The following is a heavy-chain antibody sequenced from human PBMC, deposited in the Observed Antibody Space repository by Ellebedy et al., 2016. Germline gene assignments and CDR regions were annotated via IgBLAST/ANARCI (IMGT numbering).Heavy chain of an antibody. Sequence: GGSLRLSXAASGFTFDDYAMHWVRQAPGKGLEWVSGISWNSGSIGYADSVKGRFTISRDNAKNSLYLQMNSLRAEDTALYYCAKVCSYYDSSGCLDYWGQGTLVTVSS. V-gene: IGHV3-9*01. CDR1: GFTFDDYA. D-gene: IGHD3-22*01. CDR3: AKVCSYYDSSGCLDY. CDR2: ISWNSGSI. J-gene: IGHJ4*02.